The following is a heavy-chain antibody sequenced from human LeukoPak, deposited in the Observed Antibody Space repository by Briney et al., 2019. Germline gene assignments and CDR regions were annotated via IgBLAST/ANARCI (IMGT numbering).Heavy chain of an antibody. CDR3: ARVRNSGYDSGIDY. V-gene: IGHV4-59*01. CDR1: GRSISSYY. CDR2: IYYSGST. D-gene: IGHD5-12*01. J-gene: IGHJ4*02. Sequence: SETLSLTCTVSGRSISSYYWSWIRQPPGKGLEWIGYIYYSGSTNYNPSLKSQVTISVDTSKSQFSLKLSSVTAADTAVYYCARVRNSGYDSGIDYWGQGTLVTVSS.